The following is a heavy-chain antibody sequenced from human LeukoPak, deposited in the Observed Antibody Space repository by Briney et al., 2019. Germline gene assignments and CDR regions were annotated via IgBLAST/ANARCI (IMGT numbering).Heavy chain of an antibody. D-gene: IGHD2/OR15-2a*01. CDR3: VTSPTKGY. CDR2: IYSGGST. CDR1: GXIVSSNY. V-gene: IGHV3-53*01. Sequence: GSLRLSCSASGXIVSSNYRSWVRQAPGKGLEWVSVIYSGGSTYYADSVKGRFTISRDNSKNTLYLQMNSLRAEDTALYYCVTSPTKGYWGQGTLVTVSS. J-gene: IGHJ4*02.